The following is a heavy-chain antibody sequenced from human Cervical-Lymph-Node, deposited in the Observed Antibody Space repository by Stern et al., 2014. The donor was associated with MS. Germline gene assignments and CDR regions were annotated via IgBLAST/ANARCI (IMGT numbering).Heavy chain of an antibody. Sequence: QLQLQESGPGLVKPSETLSLTCSVSGGSISSTTYYWAWIRQPPGKGLEWIGSIYYSGSNYYNPSLNSRVTISVDTSRNQFSLKRSSVTAADTAVYYCARQSKGYSSSGESGWRVNNYYYYGMDVWGQGTTVTVSS. J-gene: IGHJ6*02. CDR3: ARQSKGYSSSGESGWRVNNYYYYGMDV. V-gene: IGHV4-39*01. CDR1: GGSISSTTYY. CDR2: IYYSGSN. D-gene: IGHD6-6*01.